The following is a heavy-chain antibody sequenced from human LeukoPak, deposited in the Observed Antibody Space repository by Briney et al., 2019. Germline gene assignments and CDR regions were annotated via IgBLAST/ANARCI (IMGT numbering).Heavy chain of an antibody. CDR1: SESFSGYY. J-gene: IGHJ3*02. V-gene: IGHV4-34*01. Sequence: PSETLSLTCAVYSESFSGYYWSWIRQPPGKGLEWIGEINHSGSTNYNPSLKSRVTISVDTSKNQFSLKLSSVTAADTAVYYCARASIGFAFDIWGQGTMVTVSS. CDR3: ARASIGFAFDI. D-gene: IGHD3-22*01. CDR2: INHSGST.